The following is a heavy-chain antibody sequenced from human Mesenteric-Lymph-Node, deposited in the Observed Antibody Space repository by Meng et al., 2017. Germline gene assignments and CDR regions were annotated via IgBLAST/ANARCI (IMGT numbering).Heavy chain of an antibody. CDR1: GFTFSSYG. D-gene: IGHD3-10*01. CDR2: IWYDGSNK. CDR3: ARWLYGSGSFLRAWFDP. V-gene: IGHV3-33*01. J-gene: IGHJ5*02. Sequence: GGSLRLSCAASGFTFSSYGMHWVRQAPGKGLEWVAVIWYDGSNKYYADSVKGRFTISRDNSKNTLYLQMNSLRAEDTAVYYCARWLYGSGSFLRAWFDPWGPGNLVTVSS.